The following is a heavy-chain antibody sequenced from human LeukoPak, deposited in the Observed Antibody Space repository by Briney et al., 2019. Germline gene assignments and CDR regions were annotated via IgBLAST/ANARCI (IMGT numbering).Heavy chain of an antibody. V-gene: IGHV1-2*02. D-gene: IGHD2-15*01. J-gene: IGHJ4*02. Sequence: ASVKVSCKASGYTFTGYYMHWVQQDPGQGLEWMGWINPNSGGTNYAQKFQGRVTMTRDTSISTAYMELSRLRSDDRAVYYCAREHCSGGSCYHDYWGQGTLVTVSS. CDR2: INPNSGGT. CDR1: GYTFTGYY. CDR3: AREHCSGGSCYHDY.